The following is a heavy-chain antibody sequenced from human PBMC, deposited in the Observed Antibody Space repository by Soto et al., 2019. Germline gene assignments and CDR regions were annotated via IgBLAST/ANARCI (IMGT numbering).Heavy chain of an antibody. Sequence: ASVKVSCKASGYAFTSYGISWVRQAPGQGLEWMGWISAYNGNTNYAQKLQGRVTMTTDTSTSTAYMELRSLRSDDTAVYYCARAKYYYDSSGDFDYWGQGTLVTVSS. V-gene: IGHV1-18*04. CDR3: ARAKYYYDSSGDFDY. D-gene: IGHD3-22*01. J-gene: IGHJ4*02. CDR1: GYAFTSYG. CDR2: ISAYNGNT.